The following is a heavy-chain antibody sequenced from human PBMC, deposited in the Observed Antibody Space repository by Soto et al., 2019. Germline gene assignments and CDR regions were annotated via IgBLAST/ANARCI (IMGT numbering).Heavy chain of an antibody. CDR2: IIPIFGTA. Sequence: PGQGLEWMGGIIPIFGTANYAQKFQGRVTITADESTSTAYMELSSLRSEDTAVYYCARDTSSGYAGPDYYFDYWGQGTLVTVSS. D-gene: IGHD3-22*01. V-gene: IGHV1-69*01. J-gene: IGHJ4*02. CDR3: ARDTSSGYAGPDYYFDY.